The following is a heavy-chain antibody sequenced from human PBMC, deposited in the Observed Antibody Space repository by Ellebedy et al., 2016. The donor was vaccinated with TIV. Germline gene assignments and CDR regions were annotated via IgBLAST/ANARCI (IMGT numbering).Heavy chain of an antibody. CDR3: ARGGSYYPFAY. V-gene: IGHV3-72*01. Sequence: GESLKISCAASGFTFSDHYMDWVRQAPGKGLEWVGRTRNKANSYTTEYAASVKGRFTISRYDSKNSLYLQMNSLKTEDTAVYYCARGGSYYPFAYWGQGTLVTVSS. CDR2: TRNKANSYTT. J-gene: IGHJ4*02. D-gene: IGHD3-10*01. CDR1: GFTFSDHY.